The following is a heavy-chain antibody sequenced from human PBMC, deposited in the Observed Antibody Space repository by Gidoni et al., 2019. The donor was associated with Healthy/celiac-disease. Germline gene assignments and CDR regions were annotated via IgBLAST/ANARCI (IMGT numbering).Heavy chain of an antibody. D-gene: IGHD3-10*01. V-gene: IGHV3-33*01. Sequence: QVQLVESGGGVVQPGRSLRLSCAASGFTFSSYGMHWVRQAPGKGLEWVAVIWYDGSNKYYADSVKGRFTISRDNSKNTLYLQMNSLRAEDTAVYYCARDVFTMVRGVMVHRYFDYWGQGTLVTVSS. CDR1: GFTFSSYG. CDR2: IWYDGSNK. J-gene: IGHJ4*02. CDR3: ARDVFTMVRGVMVHRYFDY.